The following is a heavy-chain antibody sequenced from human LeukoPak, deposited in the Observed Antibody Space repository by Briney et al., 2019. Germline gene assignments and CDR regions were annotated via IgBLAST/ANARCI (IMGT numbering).Heavy chain of an antibody. J-gene: IGHJ3*02. D-gene: IGHD4-17*01. Sequence: GGSLRLSCAASGFTFSSYAMHWVRQAPGKGLEWVAVISYDGSNKYYADSVKGRFTISGDNSKNTLYLQMNSLRAEDTAVYYCARGYGDYDLGAFDIWGQGTMVTVSS. CDR3: ARGYGDYDLGAFDI. V-gene: IGHV3-30*04. CDR2: ISYDGSNK. CDR1: GFTFSSYA.